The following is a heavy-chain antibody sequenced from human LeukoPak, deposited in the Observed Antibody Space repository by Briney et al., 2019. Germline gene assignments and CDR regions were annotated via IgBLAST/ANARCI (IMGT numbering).Heavy chain of an antibody. D-gene: IGHD1-1*01. V-gene: IGHV3-21*01. Sequence: RGSLRLSCGASGFYFSGYSMNWVRQAPGKGLEWVASINSGSTYMYYGDSVKGRFTISRDNAKNSLHLQMDSLRVEDTAVYFCARVEATTGRNYHYYYMDVWGKGTTVTVSS. CDR1: GFYFSGYS. CDR3: ARVEATTGRNYHYYYMDV. J-gene: IGHJ6*03. CDR2: INSGSTYM.